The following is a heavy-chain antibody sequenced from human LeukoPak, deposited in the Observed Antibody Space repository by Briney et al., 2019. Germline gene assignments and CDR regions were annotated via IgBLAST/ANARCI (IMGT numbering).Heavy chain of an antibody. CDR1: GGTFSSYA. CDR3: AREPYCSGGSCQGGHFDY. D-gene: IGHD2-15*01. V-gene: IGHV1-69*04. CDR2: IIPILGIA. J-gene: IGHJ4*02. Sequence: ASVKVSCKASGGTFSSYAISWVRQAPGQGLEWMGRIIPILGIANYAQKFQGRVTITADKSTSTAYMELSSLRSEDTAVYYCAREPYCSGGSCQGGHFDYWGQGTLVTVSS.